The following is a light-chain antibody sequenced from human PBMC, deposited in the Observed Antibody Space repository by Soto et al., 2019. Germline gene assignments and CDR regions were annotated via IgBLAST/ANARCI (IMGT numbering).Light chain of an antibody. CDR2: GAS. J-gene: IGKJ1*01. V-gene: IGKV3-20*01. Sequence: EIVLTQSPGTLSLYPGERATLSCRASQSVSSNFLAWYQQKPGQAPRLLIYGASSRATGIPDRFSGSGSGTDFTLTISRLEPEDFAVYYCQQYGSSPWTFGQGTKMEIK. CDR3: QQYGSSPWT. CDR1: QSVSSNF.